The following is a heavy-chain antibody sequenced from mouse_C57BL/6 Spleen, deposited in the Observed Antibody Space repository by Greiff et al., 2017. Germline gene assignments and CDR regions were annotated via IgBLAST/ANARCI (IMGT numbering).Heavy chain of an antibody. CDR1: GFTFSDYG. CDR2: ISSGSSTI. V-gene: IGHV5-17*01. CDR3: ARDTYCYIDV. Sequence: DVKLVESGGGLVKPGGSLKLSCAASGFTFSDYGMHWVRQAPEKGLEWVAYISSGSSTIYYADTVKGRFTISRDTAKNTLFLQMTSLRSEDTAMYYCARDTYCYIDVWGTGTTVTVSS. D-gene: IGHD2-10*02. J-gene: IGHJ1*03.